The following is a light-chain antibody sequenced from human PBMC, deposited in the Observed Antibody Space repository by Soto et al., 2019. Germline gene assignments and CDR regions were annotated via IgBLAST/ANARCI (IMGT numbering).Light chain of an antibody. Sequence: DIPMTQSPSTLSASVGDRGTITCRASQSISSWLAWHQQKPGKAPRLLIYKASNLGSGVPSRFSGSGSGTEFTLTITSLQPDDSATYYCQQYNDNWTFGQGTKVEIK. CDR3: QQYNDNWT. J-gene: IGKJ1*01. V-gene: IGKV1-5*03. CDR2: KAS. CDR1: QSISSW.